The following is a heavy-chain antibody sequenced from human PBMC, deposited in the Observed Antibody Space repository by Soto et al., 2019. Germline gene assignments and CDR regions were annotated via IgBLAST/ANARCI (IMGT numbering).Heavy chain of an antibody. Sequence: GSLRLSCAASGFTFSSYWMSWVRQAPGKGLEWVANIKQDGSEKYYVDSVKGRFTISRDNAKNSLYLQMNSLRAEDTAAYYCAREGCGGDCYYYYGMDVWGQGTSVTVSS. J-gene: IGHJ6*02. D-gene: IGHD2-21*02. V-gene: IGHV3-7*03. CDR1: GFTFSSYW. CDR2: IKQDGSEK. CDR3: AREGCGGDCYYYYGMDV.